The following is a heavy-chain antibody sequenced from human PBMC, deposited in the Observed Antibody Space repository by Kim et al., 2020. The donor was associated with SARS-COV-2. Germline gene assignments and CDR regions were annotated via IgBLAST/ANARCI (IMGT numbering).Heavy chain of an antibody. Sequence: SGPTLVKSTQTLTLTCMFSGFSLTNNRVAVGWIRQPPGKALEWVGIIYGDGDKHYSPSLESRLTIMKDTSKNQVVLIMTNVDTVDTGTYYCAHRRQPWDGDWFDTWGQGTLVTVSS. CDR3: AHRRQPWDGDWFDT. D-gene: IGHD3-10*01. J-gene: IGHJ5*02. CDR2: IYGDGDK. CDR1: GFSLTNNRVA. V-gene: IGHV2-5*02.